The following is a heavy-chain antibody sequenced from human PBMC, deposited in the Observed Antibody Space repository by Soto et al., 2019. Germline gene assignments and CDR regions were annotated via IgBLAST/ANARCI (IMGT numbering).Heavy chain of an antibody. CDR3: ARGGRYCSGGSCYSDY. J-gene: IGHJ4*02. CDR2: IYSGGGT. Sequence: EVQLVESGGGLVQPGGSLRLSCAASGFTVSSNYMSWVRQAPGKGLEWVSVIYSGGGTYYADSVKGRFTISRDNSKNTLYLQMNSLRAEDTAVYYCARGGRYCSGGSCYSDYWGQGTLVTVSS. V-gene: IGHV3-66*01. CDR1: GFTVSSNY. D-gene: IGHD2-15*01.